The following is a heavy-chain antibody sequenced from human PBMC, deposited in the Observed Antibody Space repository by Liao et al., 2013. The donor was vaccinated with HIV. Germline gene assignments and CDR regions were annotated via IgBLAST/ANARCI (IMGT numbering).Heavy chain of an antibody. CDR1: GGPFNTYY. Sequence: QVQLQQWGAGLLKPSETLSLTCAVHGGPFNTYYWTWIRQAPGKGLEWIGEMNHSGSANYNPSLKSRVTISVDTSKNQFSLKLSSLTAADTAVYYCARGRAVRVRGAYYMDVWDKGTTVTVSS. J-gene: IGHJ6*03. D-gene: IGHD3-10*01. V-gene: IGHV4-34*02. CDR2: MNHSGSA. CDR3: ARGRAVRVRGAYYMDV.